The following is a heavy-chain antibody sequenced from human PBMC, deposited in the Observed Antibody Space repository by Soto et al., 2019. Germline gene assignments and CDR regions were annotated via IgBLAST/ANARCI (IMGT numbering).Heavy chain of an antibody. V-gene: IGHV1-8*01. CDR1: GYTFTIHD. CDR3: ARVSSIAARRSFDS. J-gene: IGHJ4*02. D-gene: IGHD6-6*01. Sequence: ASVKVSCKASGYTFTIHDIHWVRQAPGQGLEWMAWLNPHSGKTAYAQKFQGRLTMTGNASTSKAYMELSSLRSEDTAMYYCARVSSIAARRSFDSWGQGTPVTVSS. CDR2: LNPHSGKT.